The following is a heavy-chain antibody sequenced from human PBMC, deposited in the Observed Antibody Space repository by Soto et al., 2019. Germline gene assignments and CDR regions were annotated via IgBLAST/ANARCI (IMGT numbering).Heavy chain of an antibody. CDR1: GFTFSAFG. Sequence: QVHLVESGGGVVQPGRSLRLSCAVSGFTFSAFGMHWVRQAPGKGLEWVAIISYDGILKYYADSVKGRFTISRDTSKGALYLQMNSLTPEDTAVYYCAKDFKVSEGHYGSLNYYYGMDVWGQGTTVTVSS. V-gene: IGHV3-30*18. D-gene: IGHD3-10*01. CDR3: AKDFKVSEGHYGSLNYYYGMDV. CDR2: ISYDGILK. J-gene: IGHJ6*02.